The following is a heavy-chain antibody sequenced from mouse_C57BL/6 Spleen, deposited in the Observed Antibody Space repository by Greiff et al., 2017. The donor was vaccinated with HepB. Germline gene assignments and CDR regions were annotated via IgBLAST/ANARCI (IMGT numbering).Heavy chain of an antibody. D-gene: IGHD2-4*01. Sequence: EVQGVESGGGLVKPGGSLKLSCAASGFTFSDYGMHWVRQAPEKGLEWVAYISSGSSTIYYADTVKGRFTISRDNAKNTLFLQMTSLRSEDTAMYYCARTIYDYGRYYFDYWGQGTTLTVSS. CDR1: GFTFSDYG. J-gene: IGHJ2*01. CDR3: ARTIYDYGRYYFDY. CDR2: ISSGSSTI. V-gene: IGHV5-17*01.